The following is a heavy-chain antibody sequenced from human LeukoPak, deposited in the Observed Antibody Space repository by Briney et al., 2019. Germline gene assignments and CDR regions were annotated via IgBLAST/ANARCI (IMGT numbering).Heavy chain of an antibody. V-gene: IGHV1-46*01. D-gene: IGHD5-18*01. CDR3: ARRGSQLNFDY. CDR1: GCTFTSYY. CDR2: INPNGGST. Sequence: ASVKVSCKASGCTFTSYYMHWVRQAPGQGLERMGIINPNGGSTSYAQKFQGRVTMTRDTSTSTVYMDLSSLRSEDTAVYYCARRGSQLNFDYWGQGTLVIVSS. J-gene: IGHJ4*02.